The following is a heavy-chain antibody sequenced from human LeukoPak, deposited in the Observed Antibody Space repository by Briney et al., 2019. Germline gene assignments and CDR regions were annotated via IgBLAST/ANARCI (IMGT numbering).Heavy chain of an antibody. V-gene: IGHV3-72*01. CDR1: RFTLGDLC. Sequence: GGSLRLSCLVYRFTLGDLCIGCDRQAPGEGREWVGCTRNKANSYTTEYAASVKGRFTISRDDSQKSLYRQLTTQETENSAVYCCARGAGGGVLGYFDLWGRGTLVSVSS. D-gene: IGHD2-8*02. CDR3: ARGAGGGVLGYFDL. CDR2: TRNKANSYTT. J-gene: IGHJ2*01.